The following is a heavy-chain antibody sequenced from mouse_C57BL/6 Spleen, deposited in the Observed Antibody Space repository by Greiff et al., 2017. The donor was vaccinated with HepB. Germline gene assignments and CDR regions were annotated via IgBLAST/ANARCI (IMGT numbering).Heavy chain of an antibody. J-gene: IGHJ1*03. V-gene: IGHV1-5*01. CDR3: ARGGGLTGTWYFDV. CDR2: IYPGNSDT. CDR1: GYTFTSYW. D-gene: IGHD4-1*01. Sequence: EVQLQQSGTVLARPGASVKMSCKTSGYTFTSYWMHWVKQRPGQGLEWIGAIYPGNSDTSYNQKFKSKATLTVDKPSSTAYMQLSSLTSEDSAVYYCARGGGLTGTWYFDVWGTGTTVTVSS.